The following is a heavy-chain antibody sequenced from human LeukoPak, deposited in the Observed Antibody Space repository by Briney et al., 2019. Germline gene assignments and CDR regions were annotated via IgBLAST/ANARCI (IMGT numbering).Heavy chain of an antibody. J-gene: IGHJ4*02. Sequence: PGGSLRLSCAASGFTFSSYAMSWVRQAPGKGLEWVSAISGSGGSTYYADSVKGRSTISRDNSKNTLYLQMNSLRAEDTAVYYCAKTDMTTVTTTGLFDYWGQGTLVTVSS. V-gene: IGHV3-23*01. D-gene: IGHD4-11*01. CDR1: GFTFSSYA. CDR3: AKTDMTTVTTTGLFDY. CDR2: ISGSGGST.